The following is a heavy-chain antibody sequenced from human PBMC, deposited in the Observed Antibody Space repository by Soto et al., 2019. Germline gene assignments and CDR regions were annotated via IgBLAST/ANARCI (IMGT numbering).Heavy chain of an antibody. Sequence: QVQLVQSGAEVKKPGASVKVSCKASGYTFTAYFLHWVRQAPGQGLEWMGWIDPNGGGTNYAQKFQGRVTMTRDTSINTAYMELSRLTSDDTAVYFCARVFTRYFDSLGFWGQGTPVTVSS. CDR2: IDPNGGGT. CDR3: ARVFTRYFDSLGF. CDR1: GYTFTAYF. V-gene: IGHV1-2*02. D-gene: IGHD3-9*01. J-gene: IGHJ4*02.